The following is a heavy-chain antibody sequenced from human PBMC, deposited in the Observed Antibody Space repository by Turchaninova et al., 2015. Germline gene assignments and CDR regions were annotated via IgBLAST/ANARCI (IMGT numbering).Heavy chain of an antibody. V-gene: IGHV3-74*01. J-gene: IGHJ4*02. Sequence: EVQVVESGGGSVQPGGSGRLACAASGFTFSISWMHWVRQAPGKGLMLVSRINTDGSSFNYADSVKGRFTISRDNAKNRLFLQMKSLRVEDTAVYYCVTGTFDYWGQGTLVTVSS. CDR2: INTDGSSF. D-gene: IGHD6-13*01. CDR1: GFTFSISW. CDR3: VTGTFDY.